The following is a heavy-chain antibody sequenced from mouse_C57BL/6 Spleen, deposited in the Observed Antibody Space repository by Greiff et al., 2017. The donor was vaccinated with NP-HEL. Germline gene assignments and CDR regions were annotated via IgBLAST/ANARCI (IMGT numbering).Heavy chain of an antibody. CDR2: IYPRSGNT. J-gene: IGHJ4*01. V-gene: IGHV1-81*01. CDR1: GYTFTSYW. Sequence: QVQLQQPGAELVKPGASVKLSCKASGYTFTSYWMHWVKQRPGRGLEWIGEIYPRSGNTYYNEKFKGKATLTADKSSSTAYMELRSLTSEDSAVYFCARSTVVPYYAMDYWGQGTSVTVSS. CDR3: ARSTVVPYYAMDY. D-gene: IGHD1-1*01.